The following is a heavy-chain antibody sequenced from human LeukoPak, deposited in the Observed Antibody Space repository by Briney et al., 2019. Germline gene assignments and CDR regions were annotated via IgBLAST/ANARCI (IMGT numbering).Heavy chain of an antibody. CDR3: ARVPCSSTSCYNYYYYGMDV. Sequence: SETLSLTCTVSGGSISSYYWSWIRQPPGKGLEWIGYIYYSGSTNYNPSLKSRVTISVDTPKNQFSLKLSSVTAADTAVYYCARVPCSSTSCYNYYYYGMDVWGQGTTVTVSS. V-gene: IGHV4-59*01. D-gene: IGHD2-2*02. CDR1: GGSISSYY. J-gene: IGHJ6*02. CDR2: IYYSGST.